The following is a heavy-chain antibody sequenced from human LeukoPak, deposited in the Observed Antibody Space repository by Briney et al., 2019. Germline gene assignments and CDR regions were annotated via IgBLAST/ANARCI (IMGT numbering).Heavy chain of an antibody. V-gene: IGHV3-21*04. D-gene: IGHD6-19*01. Sequence: GGSLRLSCAASGFTFSSYSMNWVRQAPGKGLEWVSSISSSSSYIYYADSVKGRFTTSRDNAKNSLYLQMNSLRSDDTAVYYCAREAYSSGWYGTNYYYYYYMDVWGKGTTVTISS. J-gene: IGHJ6*03. CDR2: ISSSSSYI. CDR3: AREAYSSGWYGTNYYYYYYMDV. CDR1: GFTFSSYS.